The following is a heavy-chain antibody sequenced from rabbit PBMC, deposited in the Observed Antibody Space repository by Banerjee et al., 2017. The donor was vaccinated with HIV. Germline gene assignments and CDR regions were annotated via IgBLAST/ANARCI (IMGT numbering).Heavy chain of an antibody. Sequence: QQQLEESGGGLVQPEGSLTLTCKASGFDFSSNAMCWVRQAPGKGLEYIGHINYDGTYYATWAKGRFTISKTSSTTVTLQMTSLTAADTATYFCARANAGYNYPIDLWGQGTLVTVS. V-gene: IGHV1S45*01. CDR1: GFDFSSNA. CDR3: ARANAGYNYPIDL. D-gene: IGHD7-1*01. CDR2: INYDGT. J-gene: IGHJ3*01.